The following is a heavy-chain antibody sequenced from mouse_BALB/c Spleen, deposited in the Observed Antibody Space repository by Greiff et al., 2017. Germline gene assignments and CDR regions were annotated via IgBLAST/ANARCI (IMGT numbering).Heavy chain of an antibody. CDR1: GFTFTDYY. CDR3: AREGRAWFAY. V-gene: IGHV7-3*02. Sequence: EVQLVESGGGLVQPGGSLRLSCAPSGFTFTDYYMSWVRQPPGKALEWLGFIRNKANGYTTEYSASVKGRFTISRDNSQSILYLQMNTLRAEDSATYYCAREGRAWFAYWGQGTLVTVSA. J-gene: IGHJ3*01. CDR2: IRNKANGYTT.